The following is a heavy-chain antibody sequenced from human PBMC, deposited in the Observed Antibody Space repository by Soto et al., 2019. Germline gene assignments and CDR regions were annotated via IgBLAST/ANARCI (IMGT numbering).Heavy chain of an antibody. V-gene: IGHV4-59*01. J-gene: IGHJ4*02. D-gene: IGHD5-12*01. Sequence: SETLSLTCTVSGGSISSYYWSWIRQPPGKGLEWIGYIYYSGSTNYNPSLKSRVTISVDTSKNQFSLKLSSVTAADTAVYYCERFKFVPWLRSEGNFDYSGQGTLVTVSS. CDR3: ERFKFVPWLRSEGNFDY. CDR2: IYYSGST. CDR1: GGSISSYY.